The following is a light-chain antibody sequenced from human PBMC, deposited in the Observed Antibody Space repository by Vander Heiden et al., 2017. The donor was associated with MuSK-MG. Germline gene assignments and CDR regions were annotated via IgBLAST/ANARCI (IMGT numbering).Light chain of an antibody. CDR3: CSYAGSSTHVV. Sequence: QSALTQPASVSGSPGQSSTISCTGTSSDVGSYNLVSWYQQHPGKAPKLMIYEVSKRPSGVSNRFSGSKSGNTASLTISGLQAEDEADYYCCSYAGSSTHVVFGGGTKLTVL. CDR1: SSDVGSYNL. J-gene: IGLJ2*01. CDR2: EVS. V-gene: IGLV2-23*02.